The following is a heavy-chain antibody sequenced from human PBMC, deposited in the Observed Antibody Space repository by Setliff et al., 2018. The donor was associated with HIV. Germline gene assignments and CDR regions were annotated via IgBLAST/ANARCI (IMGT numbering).Heavy chain of an antibody. D-gene: IGHD4-4*01. CDR1: GFSLSNARMG. V-gene: IGHV2-26*02. Sequence: SGPTLVNPTETLTLTCTVSGFSLSNARMGVSWTRQPPGKALEWLAHIFSNDEKSYSTSLKSRLTISKDTPKSQVVLTMTNMDPVDTATYYCARILLDLGNYGGFDYWGQGTLVTVSS. J-gene: IGHJ4*02. CDR2: IFSNDEK. CDR3: ARILLDLGNYGGFDY.